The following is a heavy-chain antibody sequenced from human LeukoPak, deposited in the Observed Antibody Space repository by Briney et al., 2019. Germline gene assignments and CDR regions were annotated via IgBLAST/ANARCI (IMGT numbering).Heavy chain of an antibody. CDR1: GFTFSDYY. J-gene: IGHJ4*02. CDR3: AKLRGSGNSYNYFDY. CDR2: ISSSSTYT. V-gene: IGHV3-11*06. D-gene: IGHD3-10*01. Sequence: GGSLRLSCAASGFTFSDYYMSWMRQAPGKGLEWVSYISSSSTYTNYADSVKGRFTISRDNAKNSLYLQMNSLRAEDTAVYYCAKLRGSGNSYNYFDYWGQGTLVTVSS.